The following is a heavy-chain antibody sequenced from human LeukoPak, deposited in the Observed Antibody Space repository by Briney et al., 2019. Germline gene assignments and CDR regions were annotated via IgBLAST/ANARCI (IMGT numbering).Heavy chain of an antibody. CDR2: MSPDGNKK. CDR3: ARASSKQLAGYLPDGFDI. CDR1: GFTFSDYN. V-gene: IGHV3-30-3*01. J-gene: IGHJ3*02. D-gene: IGHD3-9*01. Sequence: PGGSLRLSCVASGFTFSDYNMHWVRQAPGKGLDWVALMSPDGNKKYYADSVKGRFTISRDNAKNSLSLQMNSLRADDAAVYYCARASSKQLAGYLPDGFDIWGQGTMVTVSS.